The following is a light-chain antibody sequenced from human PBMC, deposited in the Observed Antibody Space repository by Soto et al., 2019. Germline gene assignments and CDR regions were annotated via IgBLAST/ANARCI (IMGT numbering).Light chain of an antibody. CDR2: AAS. Sequence: DIPMTQSPSSVSASVGDRITITCPASQDIGGRLAWFQQKPGKAPQYLSQAASNLQSGVPSRFSGSGSGNKFILTINNLQPEDFASYFCLQVYSFPRTFRLGPKVEI. CDR3: LQVYSFPRT. CDR1: QDIGGR. V-gene: IGKV1-12*01. J-gene: IGKJ1*01.